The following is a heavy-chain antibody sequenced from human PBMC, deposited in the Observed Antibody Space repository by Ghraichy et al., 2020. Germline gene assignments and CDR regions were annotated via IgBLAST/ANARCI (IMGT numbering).Heavy chain of an antibody. CDR1: GFSFSGYT. Sequence: GGSLRLSCEASGFSFSGYTTNWVRQAPGKGIEWVSSMSSNSDYIYYEDSVKSRFVISRDNAKNSLYLQMNSLRVEDTAVYFCVRGPTSGMDVWGQGITVTVSS. J-gene: IGHJ6*02. D-gene: IGHD1-26*01. V-gene: IGHV3-21*01. CDR2: MSSNSDYI. CDR3: VRGPTSGMDV.